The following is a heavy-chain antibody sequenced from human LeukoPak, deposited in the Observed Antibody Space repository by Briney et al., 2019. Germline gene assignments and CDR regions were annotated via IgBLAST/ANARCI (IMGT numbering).Heavy chain of an antibody. V-gene: IGHV3-21*01. D-gene: IGHD6-13*01. CDR1: GFTFSSYS. CDR3: ARDAIAAAGYGMDV. CDR2: ISSSSSYI. Sequence: GGSLRLSCAASGFTFSSYSMNWVRQAPGKGLEWVSSISSSSSYIYYADSVKGRFTISRDNAKTSLYLQMNSLRAEDTAVYYCARDAIAAAGYGMDVWGQGTTVTVSS. J-gene: IGHJ6*02.